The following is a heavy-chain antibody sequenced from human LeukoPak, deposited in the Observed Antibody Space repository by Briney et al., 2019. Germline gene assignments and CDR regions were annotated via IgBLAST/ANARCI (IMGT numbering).Heavy chain of an antibody. CDR1: GFTFDDYA. J-gene: IGHJ6*02. D-gene: IGHD3-9*01. CDR2: SSWNSGSI. CDR3: AKDKIYDILTGTHYGMDV. Sequence: GRSLRLSCAASGFTFDDYAMHWVRQAPGKGLEWVSGSSWNSGSIGYADSVKGRFTISRDNAKNSLYLQMNSLRAEDTALYYCAKDKIYDILTGTHYGMDVWGQGTTVTVSS. V-gene: IGHV3-9*01.